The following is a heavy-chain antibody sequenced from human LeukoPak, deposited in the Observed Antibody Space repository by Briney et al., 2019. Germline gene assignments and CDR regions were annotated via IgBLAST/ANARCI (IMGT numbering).Heavy chain of an antibody. V-gene: IGHV4-39*01. CDR2: IYYSGST. J-gene: IGHJ4*02. D-gene: IGHD4-17*01. CDR3: ARWPDYGDYSFDY. Sequence: SETLSLTCTVSGGSITSSSHYWGWIRQPPGKGLEWIGSIYYSGSTYYNPSLKSRVTISVDTSKNQFSLKLSSVTAADTAVYYCARWPDYGDYSFDYWGQGTLVTVSS. CDR1: GGSITSSSHY.